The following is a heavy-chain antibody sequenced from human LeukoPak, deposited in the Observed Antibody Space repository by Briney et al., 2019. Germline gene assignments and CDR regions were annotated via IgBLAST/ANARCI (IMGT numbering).Heavy chain of an antibody. Sequence: GASVKVSCKASGYAFSGYDIHWVRQATGQGLEWMGWMNPNSGNTAYAQNFRGRVTMTRDTSITTAYMEQNSLRSEDTAVYYCARVHSSGQDWGQGTLVTVSS. D-gene: IGHD3-22*01. CDR3: ARVHSSGQD. J-gene: IGHJ4*02. CDR2: MNPNSGNT. CDR1: GYAFSGYD. V-gene: IGHV1-8*01.